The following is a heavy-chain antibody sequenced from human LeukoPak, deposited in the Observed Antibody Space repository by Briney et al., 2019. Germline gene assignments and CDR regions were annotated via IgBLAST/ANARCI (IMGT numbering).Heavy chain of an antibody. Sequence: GGSLRLSCAASGFTFSSYGMHWVRQAPGKGLEWVAVISYDGSNKYYADSVKGRFTISRDNSKNTLYLQMNSLRAEDTAVYYCAEGGGEDGHNYYFDYWGQGTLVTVSS. V-gene: IGHV3-30*18. CDR1: GFTFSSYG. CDR3: AEGGGEDGHNYYFDY. CDR2: ISYDGSNK. J-gene: IGHJ4*02. D-gene: IGHD5-24*01.